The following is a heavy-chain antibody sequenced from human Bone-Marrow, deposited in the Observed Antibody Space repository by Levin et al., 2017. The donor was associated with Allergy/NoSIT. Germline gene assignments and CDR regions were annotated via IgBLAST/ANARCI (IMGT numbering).Heavy chain of an antibody. CDR2: ISASGTTK. CDR3: VREKGVLVIEMEDSYFDL. J-gene: IGHJ2*01. V-gene: IGHV3-11*01. D-gene: IGHD3-16*02. CDR1: GFTFSDYY. Sequence: SCAASGFTFSDYYMGWIRQTPGKGLEWVAEISASGTTKNYADSVKGRFTISRDNAKNSVFLHMSSLRPEDAAIYYWVREKGVLVIEMEDSYFDLWGRGALVTVSS.